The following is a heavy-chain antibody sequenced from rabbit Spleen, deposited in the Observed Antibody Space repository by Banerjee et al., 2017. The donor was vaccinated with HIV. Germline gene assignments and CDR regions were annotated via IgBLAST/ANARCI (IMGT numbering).Heavy chain of an antibody. CDR2: ISAGSSGST. D-gene: IGHD4-1*01. CDR1: GFSFSDRDV. CDR3: ARDGYSRGWGIVLYYFNL. V-gene: IGHV1S45*01. J-gene: IGHJ4*01. Sequence: QEQLVESGGGLVKPEGSLTLTCKASGFSFSDRDVMCWVRQAPGKGLEWIACISAGSSGSTYYASWAKGRFTISKTSSTTVTLQMTSLTAADTAAYLCARDGYSRGWGIVLYYFNLWGPGTLVTVS.